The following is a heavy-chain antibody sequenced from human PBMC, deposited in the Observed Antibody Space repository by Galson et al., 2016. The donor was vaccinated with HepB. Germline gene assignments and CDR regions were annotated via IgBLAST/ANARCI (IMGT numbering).Heavy chain of an antibody. J-gene: IGHJ6*02. CDR2: MNPNSGNT. CDR1: GYTFTSYE. V-gene: IGHV1-8*01. CDR3: ARGRANYYYVIDV. Sequence: SVKVSCKASGYTFTSYEINWVRQATGQGLEWMGWMNPNSGNTGYAQKFQGRVNMTRDTTRSTVYMELTSLRFEDTAVYYCARGRANYYYVIDVLGQGTTATLSS.